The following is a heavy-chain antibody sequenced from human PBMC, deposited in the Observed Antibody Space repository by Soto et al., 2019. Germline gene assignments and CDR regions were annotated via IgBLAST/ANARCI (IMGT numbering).Heavy chain of an antibody. V-gene: IGHV3-33*01. CDR3: ARAIFPDVDIYAIDV. CDR2: IWNDGSNK. CDR1: GFTLRDHA. Sequence: GGSLRLSCAASGFTLRDHAMHWVRQAPGKGREWLAIIWNDGSNKFYAGSVQGRFTISRDNSKNTVYLQMNTLSAEDTAVYYCARAIFPDVDIYAIDVWGQGTTVTVYS. J-gene: IGHJ6*02. D-gene: IGHD3-3*02.